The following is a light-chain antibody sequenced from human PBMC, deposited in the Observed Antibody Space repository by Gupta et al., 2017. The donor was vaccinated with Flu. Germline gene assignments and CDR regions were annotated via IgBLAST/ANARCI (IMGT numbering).Light chain of an antibody. J-gene: IGLJ3*02. V-gene: IGLV1-40*01. CDR2: STT. CDR1: SSNIGAHYN. CDR3: QSFDNSLNGWV. Sequence: SSSNIGAHYNIHWYQQLPGAVPKLLIYSTTNRPSGVPDRFSASKSGTSASLAIAGLQAEDEADYYCQSFDNSLNGWVFGGGTKLTVL.